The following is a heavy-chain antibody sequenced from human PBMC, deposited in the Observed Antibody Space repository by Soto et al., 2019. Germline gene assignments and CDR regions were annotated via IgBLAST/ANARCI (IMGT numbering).Heavy chain of an antibody. J-gene: IGHJ3*02. CDR3: ARGVAAAGIDTFDI. CDR2: TYYRSKWYN. CDR1: GDRVSSNIAA. V-gene: IGHV6-1*01. D-gene: IGHD6-13*01. Sequence: SHTLSLTCAICGDRVSSNIAAWNWNRPSPSRGLEWLGRTYYRSKWYNDYAVSVKSRITINPDTSKNQFSLQLNSVTPEDTAVYYCARGVAAAGIDTFDIWGQGTMDTVSS.